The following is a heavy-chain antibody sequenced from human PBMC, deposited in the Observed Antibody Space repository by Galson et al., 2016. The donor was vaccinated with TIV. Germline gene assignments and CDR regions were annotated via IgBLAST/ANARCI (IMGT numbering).Heavy chain of an antibody. CDR2: MSSGGSL. V-gene: IGHV3-66*02. Sequence: SLRLSCAASALTVSDNYMTWVRQAPGKGLEWVAIMSSGGSLNYADFVRGRFTVSRDNSKNTLYLQMNRLKTDDTARYYCTRERRFCGNNCYLSYYYGMDVWGQGTTVTVSS. J-gene: IGHJ6*02. CDR3: TRERRFCGNNCYLSYYYGMDV. CDR1: ALTVSDNY. D-gene: IGHD2-21*01.